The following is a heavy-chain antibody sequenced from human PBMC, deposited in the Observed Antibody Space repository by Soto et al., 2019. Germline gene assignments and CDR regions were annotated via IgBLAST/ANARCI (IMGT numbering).Heavy chain of an antibody. V-gene: IGHV4-30-4*01. CDR1: GGSITSDDYY. J-gene: IGHJ4*02. D-gene: IGHD1-1*01. CDR3: ARDRSNSPDYFDY. CDR2: IYYRGST. Sequence: SETLSLTCTVSGGSITSDDYYWSWIRQPPGKGLEWIGYIYYRGSTSHNPSLQSRLTISIDTSKNQFSLELTSVTAADTAVYYCARDRSNSPDYFDYWGQGILVTVS.